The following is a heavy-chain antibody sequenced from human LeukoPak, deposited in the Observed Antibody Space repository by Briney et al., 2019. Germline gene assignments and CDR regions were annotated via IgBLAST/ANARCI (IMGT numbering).Heavy chain of an antibody. J-gene: IGHJ4*02. CDR1: GFTFSSYW. D-gene: IGHD3-22*01. Sequence: GGSLRLSCAASGFTFSSYWMSWVRQAPGKGLEWVSAISGSGGSTYYADSVKGRFTISRDNSKNTLYLQMNSLRAEDTAVYYCAKTFLDSSGYKIESFDYWGQGTLVTVSS. V-gene: IGHV3-23*01. CDR2: ISGSGGST. CDR3: AKTFLDSSGYKIESFDY.